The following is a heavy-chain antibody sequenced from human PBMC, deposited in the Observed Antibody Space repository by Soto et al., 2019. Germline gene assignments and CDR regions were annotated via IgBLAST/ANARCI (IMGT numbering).Heavy chain of an antibody. V-gene: IGHV4-30-4*01. CDR2: IYYSGST. Sequence: SISSSNWWSWVRQPPGKGLEWIGYIYYSGSTYYNPSLKSRVTISVDTSKNQFSLKLSSVTAADTAVYYCARVGDFWSGSLRAFDYWGQGTLVTVSS. D-gene: IGHD3-3*01. J-gene: IGHJ4*02. CDR3: ARVGDFWSGSLRAFDY. CDR1: SISSSNW.